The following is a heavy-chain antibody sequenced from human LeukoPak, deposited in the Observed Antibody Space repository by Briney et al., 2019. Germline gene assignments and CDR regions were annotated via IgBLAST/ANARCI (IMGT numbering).Heavy chain of an antibody. CDR2: IYTSGST. Sequence: KPSQTLSLTCTVSGGSISSGSYYWSWIRQPAGKGLEWIGRIYTSGSTNYNPSLKSRVTISVDTSKNQFSLKLSSVTAADTAVYYCARAVTCYDFWSGYYGYYGMDVWGQGTTVTVSS. D-gene: IGHD3-3*01. CDR1: GGSISSGSYY. V-gene: IGHV4-61*02. J-gene: IGHJ6*02. CDR3: ARAVTCYDFWSGYYGYYGMDV.